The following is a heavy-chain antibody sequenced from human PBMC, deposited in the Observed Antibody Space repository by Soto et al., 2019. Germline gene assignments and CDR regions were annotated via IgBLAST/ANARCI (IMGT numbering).Heavy chain of an antibody. J-gene: IGHJ3*01. V-gene: IGHV3-53*01. CDR3: ATWHEREHAYDV. CDR1: GFTISGKKY. Sequence: DVQLVESGGGLIQPGESLRLSCAAFGFTISGKKYVAWVRQAPGKGLEWVSALYDLDGSFYAASVKGRFTTSSDSSKPTVYLQMNDLRPDDTAVYYCATWHEREHAYDVWGQGTTVTVAS. D-gene: IGHD1-1*01. CDR2: LYDLDGS.